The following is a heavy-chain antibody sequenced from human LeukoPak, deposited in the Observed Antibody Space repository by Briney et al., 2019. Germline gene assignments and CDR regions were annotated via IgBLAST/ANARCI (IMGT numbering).Heavy chain of an antibody. CDR3: APRSHYYDSSGYYYAFDY. CDR1: GYTLTELS. D-gene: IGHD3-22*01. V-gene: IGHV1-24*01. CDR2: FDPEDGET. J-gene: IGHJ4*02. Sequence: ASVKVSCKVSGYTLTELSMHWVRQAPGKGLEWMGGFDPEDGETICAQKFQGRVTMTEDTSTDTAYMELSSLRSEDTAVYYCAPRSHYYDSSGYYYAFDYWGQGTLVTVSS.